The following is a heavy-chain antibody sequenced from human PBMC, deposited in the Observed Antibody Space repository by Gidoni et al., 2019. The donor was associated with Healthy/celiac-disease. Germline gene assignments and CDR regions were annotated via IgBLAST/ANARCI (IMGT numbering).Heavy chain of an antibody. V-gene: IGHV2-5*01. CDR2: IYWNDDK. CDR3: AHIKAPTAFDI. Sequence: QITLTESGPTLVKPTQTLTLTCTFSGFSLSTSGVGVGWIRQPPGKALEWLALIYWNDDKRYSPSLKSRLTITKDTSKNQVVLTMTNMEPVDTSTYYCAHIKAPTAFDIWGQGTMVTVSS. CDR1: GFSLSTSGVG. J-gene: IGHJ3*02.